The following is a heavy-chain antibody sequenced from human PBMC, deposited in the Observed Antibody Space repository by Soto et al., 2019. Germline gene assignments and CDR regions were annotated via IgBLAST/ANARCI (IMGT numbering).Heavy chain of an antibody. J-gene: IGHJ6*03. V-gene: IGHV3-74*01. Sequence: EVQLVESGGGLVQPGGSLRLSCAASGFTFSSYWMHWVRQAPGKGLVWVSRINGDGSSTTHADSVRGRFTISRDNTKNTLYLQMNSLRAEDTAVYYCTRDAYYDFWSGYSAYYYDYMDVWGKGTTVTVSS. D-gene: IGHD3-3*01. CDR3: TRDAYYDFWSGYSAYYYDYMDV. CDR2: INGDGSST. CDR1: GFTFSSYW.